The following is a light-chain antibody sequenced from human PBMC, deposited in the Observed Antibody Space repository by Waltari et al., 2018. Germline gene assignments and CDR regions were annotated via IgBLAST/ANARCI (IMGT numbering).Light chain of an antibody. V-gene: IGKV3-15*01. CDR2: GAS. CDR3: QQYAKGPRT. J-gene: IGKJ1*01. Sequence: TQSPATLSVSQGDTASLSCRATQDVSTNVAWYRQTAGQAPRLLIYGASTRATGIPARFSGSGSGTEFTLTISSLQPEDFAVYYCQQYAKGPRTFGQGTKVEIK. CDR1: QDVSTN.